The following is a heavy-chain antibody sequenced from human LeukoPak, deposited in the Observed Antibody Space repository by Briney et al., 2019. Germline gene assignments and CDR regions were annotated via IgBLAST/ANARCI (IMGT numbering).Heavy chain of an antibody. CDR1: GFTFDDYA. CDR2: ISWNSGSI. D-gene: IGHD3-22*01. CDR3: AKWISYYDSSGYYR. J-gene: IGHJ5*02. Sequence: GGSLRLSCAASGFTFDDYAMHWVRQAPGKGLEWVSGISWNSGSIGYADSVKGRFTISRDNAKNSLYLQMNSLRAEDTALYYCAKWISYYDSSGYYRWGQGTLVTVSS. V-gene: IGHV3-9*01.